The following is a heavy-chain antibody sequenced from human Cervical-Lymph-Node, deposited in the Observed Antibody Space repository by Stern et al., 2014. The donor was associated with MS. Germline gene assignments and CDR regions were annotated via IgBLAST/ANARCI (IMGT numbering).Heavy chain of an antibody. V-gene: IGHV1-46*03. CDR1: GDTFASYP. CDR2: VNPTDGRT. Sequence: VQLVQSGSEVKKPGASVKVSCKASGDTFASYPIHWLRQAPGQGFVWMGRVNPTDGRTTYAQTLKGRVTLTRDASTRTVCMELSSLRTEDTAMYFCANPLPYANWGQGTRVTVSS. CDR3: ANPLPYAN. D-gene: IGHD4-17*01. J-gene: IGHJ1*01.